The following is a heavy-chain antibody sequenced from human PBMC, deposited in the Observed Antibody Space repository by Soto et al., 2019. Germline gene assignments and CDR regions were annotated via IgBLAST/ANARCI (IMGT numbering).Heavy chain of an antibody. CDR2: IIPIFGTV. CDR1: GGPFSNYP. J-gene: IGHJ2*01. D-gene: IGHD5-12*01. V-gene: IGHV1-69*12. Sequence: QVQLVQSGAEVKKPGSSVKVSCKASGGPFSNYPVSWVRQAPGQGLEWMGGIIPIFGTVNYAQKFQGRLTITADESPSTAYMELSSLRSEDTAVYYCARGNHRWLQLWYFDLWGRGTLVTVSS. CDR3: ARGNHRWLQLWYFDL.